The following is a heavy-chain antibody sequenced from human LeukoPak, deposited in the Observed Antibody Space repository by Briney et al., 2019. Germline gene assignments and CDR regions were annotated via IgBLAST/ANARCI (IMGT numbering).Heavy chain of an antibody. Sequence: GGSLRLYFAASGFTFLSYEMNLVRQAPGKGPEWVSYISSSGSTIYYADSVKGRFTISRDNAKNSLYLQMNSLRAEDTAVYYCAELGITMIGGVWGKGTTVTISS. CDR2: ISSSGSTI. J-gene: IGHJ6*04. CDR1: GFTFLSYE. D-gene: IGHD3-10*02. V-gene: IGHV3-48*03. CDR3: AELGITMIGGV.